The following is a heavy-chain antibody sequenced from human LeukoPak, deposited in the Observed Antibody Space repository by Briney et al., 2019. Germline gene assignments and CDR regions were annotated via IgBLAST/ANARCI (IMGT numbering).Heavy chain of an antibody. CDR1: GWRVSNNSAA. J-gene: IGHJ4*02. CDR3: ARGHNWGESGFDY. Sequence: QTLSLTCAISGWRVSNNSAAGIWIRHSPARGLEWLGSTYYRTNWYNDDAVAVKNRITINPNKSNNHFSLQLNSIPPDDRVLLYSARGHNWGESGFDYWGQGTKVTVSS. V-gene: IGHV6-1*01. CDR2: TYYRTNWYN. D-gene: IGHD1-1*01.